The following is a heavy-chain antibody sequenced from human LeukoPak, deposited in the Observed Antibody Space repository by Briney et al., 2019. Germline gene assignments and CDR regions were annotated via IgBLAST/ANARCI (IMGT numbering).Heavy chain of an antibody. CDR3: ARVTSPYQASYFDY. CDR2: ISAYNGNT. CDR1: GYTFTSYG. Sequence: GASVKVSCKASGYTFTSYGISWVRQAPGQGLEWMGWISAYNGNTNYAQKLQGRVTMNTDTSTSTAYMEMRSLRSDDTAVYYCARVTSPYQASYFDYWGQGTLVTVSS. V-gene: IGHV1-18*01. D-gene: IGHD3-16*01. J-gene: IGHJ4*02.